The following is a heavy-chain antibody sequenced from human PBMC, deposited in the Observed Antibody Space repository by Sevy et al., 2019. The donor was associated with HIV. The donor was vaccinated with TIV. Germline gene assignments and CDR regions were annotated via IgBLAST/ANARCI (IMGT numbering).Heavy chain of an antibody. Sequence: GGSLRLSCAAPGFTFNAFSMHWVRQAPGKGLEWVATISLDGGNQHYADSVRGRFTISRDNSQNALFLQMNSLRPDDTALYYCALERLSSNVAEYFQNWGQGALVTVSS. J-gene: IGHJ1*01. CDR3: ALERLSSNVAEYFQN. V-gene: IGHV3-30-3*01. CDR1: GFTFNAFS. D-gene: IGHD1-1*01. CDR2: ISLDGGNQ.